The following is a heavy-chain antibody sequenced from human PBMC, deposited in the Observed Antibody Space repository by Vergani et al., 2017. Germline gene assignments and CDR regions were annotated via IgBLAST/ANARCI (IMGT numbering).Heavy chain of an antibody. D-gene: IGHD3-22*01. CDR1: GFTFSSYS. CDR3: ARDRYDYDSSGFYYYYGMDV. J-gene: IGHJ6*02. CDR2: ISSSSSYI. V-gene: IGHV3-21*04. Sequence: EVQLVESGGGLVQPGGSLRLSCAASGFTFSSYSMNWVRQAPGKGLEWVSSISSSSSYIYYADSVKGRFTISRDNAKNSLYLQMNSRRAEDTAVYYCARDRYDYDSSGFYYYYGMDVWGQGTTVTVSS.